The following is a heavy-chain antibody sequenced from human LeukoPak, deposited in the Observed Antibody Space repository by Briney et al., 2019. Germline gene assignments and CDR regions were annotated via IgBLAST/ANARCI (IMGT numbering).Heavy chain of an antibody. CDR3: AKGGGGSYLRFDY. V-gene: IGHV3-30*18. D-gene: IGHD1-26*01. CDR2: ISYDGSNK. Sequence: PGGSLRLSCAASGFTFSSYGMHWVRQAPGKGLEWVAVISYDGSNKYYADSVKGRFTISRDNSKNTLYLQMNSLRAEDTAVYYCAKGGGGSYLRFDYWGQGTLVTASS. CDR1: GFTFSSYG. J-gene: IGHJ4*02.